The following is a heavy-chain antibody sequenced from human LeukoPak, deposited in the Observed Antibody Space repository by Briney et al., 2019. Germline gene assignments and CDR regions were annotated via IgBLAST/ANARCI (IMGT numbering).Heavy chain of an antibody. CDR1: GYTFTSYG. CDR3: ARLVCSSSSCWDSAAFDI. Sequence: ASVKVSCKASGYTFTSYGISWVRQAPGQGLEWMGWISAYNGNTNYVQKVQGRVIMTRDTSASTAYMDVRSLRSDDTAVYYCARLVCSSSSCWDSAAFDIWGQGTMVTVSS. V-gene: IGHV1-18*01. CDR2: ISAYNGNT. D-gene: IGHD2-15*01. J-gene: IGHJ3*02.